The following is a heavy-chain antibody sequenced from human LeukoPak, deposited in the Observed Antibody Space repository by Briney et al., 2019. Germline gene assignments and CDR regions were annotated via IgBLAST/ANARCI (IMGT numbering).Heavy chain of an antibody. Sequence: SETLSLTCTVSGGSISGSSYYWGWIRQPPGKGLEWIGSIYYSGSTYYNPSLKSRVTISVDTSKNQFSLKLSSVTAADTAVYYCATIGDYYYYYGMDVWGQGTTVTVSS. V-gene: IGHV4-39*01. D-gene: IGHD4-17*01. CDR3: ATIGDYYYYYGMDV. J-gene: IGHJ6*02. CDR1: GGSISGSSYY. CDR2: IYYSGST.